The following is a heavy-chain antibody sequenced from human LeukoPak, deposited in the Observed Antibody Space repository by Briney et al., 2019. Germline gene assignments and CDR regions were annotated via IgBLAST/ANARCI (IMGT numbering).Heavy chain of an antibody. CDR2: IKHSGVT. V-gene: IGHV4-34*01. J-gene: IGHJ4*02. D-gene: IGHD6-19*01. Sequence: PSETLSLTCAVYGGSFSGYYWSWIRQSPEKGLEWIGEIKHSGVTNYNPSLKSRLTMSVDTSKTQFSLRLTSVTAADTAVYYCARKSIEVAGRQPYDYWGQGTLVTVSS. CDR1: GGSFSGYY. CDR3: ARKSIEVAGRQPYDY.